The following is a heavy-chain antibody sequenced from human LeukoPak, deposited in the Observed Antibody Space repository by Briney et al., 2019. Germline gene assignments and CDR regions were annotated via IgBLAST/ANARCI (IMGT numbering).Heavy chain of an antibody. CDR1: GGSISSYY. V-gene: IGHV4-59*01. Sequence: SETLSLTCSVSGGSISSYYWSWIRQPPGKELEYIGYIYYSGSTNYNPSLKSRVTISVDTSKDQFSLNLTSVTAADTAVYYCARLKCISTTCPSRYVMDVWGQGTTVTASS. J-gene: IGHJ6*02. D-gene: IGHD2-2*01. CDR2: IYYSGST. CDR3: ARLKCISTTCPSRYVMDV.